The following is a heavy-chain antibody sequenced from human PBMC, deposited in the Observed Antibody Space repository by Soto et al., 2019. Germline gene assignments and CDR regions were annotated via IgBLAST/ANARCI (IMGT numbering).Heavy chain of an antibody. CDR3: ASFYYDSSGYYTNWFEP. CDR1: GYTFTCYG. V-gene: IGHV1-18*01. CDR2: ISAYNGNT. Sequence: GASVKVSCKASGYTFTCYGISWVRHAPGQGLEWMGWISAYNGNTNYAQKLQGRVTMTTDTSTSTAYMELRSLRSDDTAVYYCASFYYDSSGYYTNWFEPWGQGTMVTVSS. D-gene: IGHD3-22*01. J-gene: IGHJ5*02.